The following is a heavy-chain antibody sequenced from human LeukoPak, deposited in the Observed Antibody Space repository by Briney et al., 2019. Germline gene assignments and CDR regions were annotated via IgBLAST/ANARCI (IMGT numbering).Heavy chain of an antibody. Sequence: GGSLRVSCAASGFTFSSYAMHWVRQAPGKGMEWVAVISYDGSNKYYADSVKGRFTISRDNSKNTLYLQMNSLRAEDTAVYYCARDYNGYCSGSRCYLPFDYWGQGTLVTVSS. V-gene: IGHV3-30-3*01. CDR2: ISYDGSNK. J-gene: IGHJ4*02. D-gene: IGHD2-15*01. CDR1: GFTFSSYA. CDR3: ARDYNGYCSGSRCYLPFDY.